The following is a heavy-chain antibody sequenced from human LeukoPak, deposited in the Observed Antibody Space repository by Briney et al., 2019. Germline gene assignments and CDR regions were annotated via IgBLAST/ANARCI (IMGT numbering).Heavy chain of an antibody. CDR3: AKVGGNNPLLYYYYGMDV. Sequence: GGSLRLSCAASGFTFSSYAMSWVRQAPGKGLEWVSAISGSGGSTYYADSVKGRFTISRDNSKNTLYLQMNSLRAEDTAVYYCAKVGGNNPLLYYYYGMDVWGQGTTVTVSS. CDR2: ISGSGGST. J-gene: IGHJ6*02. CDR1: GFTFSSYA. V-gene: IGHV3-23*01. D-gene: IGHD4-23*01.